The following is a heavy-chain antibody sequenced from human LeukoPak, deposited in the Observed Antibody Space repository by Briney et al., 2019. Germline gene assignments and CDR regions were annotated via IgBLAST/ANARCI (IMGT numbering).Heavy chain of an antibody. CDR2: ISYDGSNK. CDR1: GFTFSSYG. Sequence: GRSLRLSCAASGFTFSSYGMHWVRQAPGKGLEWVAVISYDGSNKYYADSVKGRFTISRDNSKNTLYLQMNSLRAEDTAVYYCAKDVSFEWPYIDYWGQGTPVTVSS. CDR3: AKDVSFEWPYIDY. D-gene: IGHD3-3*01. J-gene: IGHJ4*02. V-gene: IGHV3-30*18.